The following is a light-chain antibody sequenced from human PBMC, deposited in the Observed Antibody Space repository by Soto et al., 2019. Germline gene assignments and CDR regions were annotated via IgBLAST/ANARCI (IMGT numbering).Light chain of an antibody. V-gene: IGLV2-14*01. CDR2: DVY. J-gene: IGLJ1*01. Sequence: QSVLTPPAPVSGSPGQSIHISCTGTSSDGGGFNYVSWYQQHQGKAPKLLIFDVYSRPSGISNRFSGSKSGNTASLTISGLQAEDEADYYCSSYTSSSSYVFGAGTKVTVL. CDR3: SSYTSSSSYV. CDR1: SSDGGGFNY.